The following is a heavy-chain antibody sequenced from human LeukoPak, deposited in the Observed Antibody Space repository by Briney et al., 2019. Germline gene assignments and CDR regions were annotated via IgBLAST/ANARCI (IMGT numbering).Heavy chain of an antibody. CDR3: ARGAFSPFKDTAMVISDY. CDR1: GYTFTGYY. D-gene: IGHD5-18*01. Sequence: GASVKVSCKASGYTFTGYYMHWVRQAPGQGLEWMGWINPNSGGTNYVQKFQGRVTMTRDTSISTAYMELSRLRSDDTAVYYCARGAFSPFKDTAMVISDYWGQETLVTVSS. J-gene: IGHJ4*02. V-gene: IGHV1-2*02. CDR2: INPNSGGT.